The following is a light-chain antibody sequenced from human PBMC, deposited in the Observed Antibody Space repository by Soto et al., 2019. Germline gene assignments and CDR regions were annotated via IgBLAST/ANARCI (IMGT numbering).Light chain of an antibody. Sequence: DIQMTQSPSTLSGSVGDRVTITCRASQNINFFLNWYQEKPGKAPKLLIYAASSLPSGVPSRFSGSGSGTDFTLTISSLQSEDVATYYCQQSYSSPVTFGQGTRLEIK. V-gene: IGKV1-39*01. CDR3: QQSYSSPVT. CDR2: AAS. CDR1: QNINFF. J-gene: IGKJ5*01.